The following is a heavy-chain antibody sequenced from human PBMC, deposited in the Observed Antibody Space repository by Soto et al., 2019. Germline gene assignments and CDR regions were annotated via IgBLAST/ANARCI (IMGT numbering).Heavy chain of an antibody. Sequence: PGGSLRLSCVASGFNVSSAYMNWVRQAPGKGLDWVSVPFPSRDGSTTYFPDSVRGRFTVSRDDFKNTLYLHMNNLKVVDTAMYFCARSRLGYLNYNFESWGQGALVTVSS. CDR3: ARSRLGYLNYNFES. CDR1: GFNVSSAY. D-gene: IGHD3-9*01. V-gene: IGHV3-53*01. J-gene: IGHJ4*01. CDR2: PSRDGSTT.